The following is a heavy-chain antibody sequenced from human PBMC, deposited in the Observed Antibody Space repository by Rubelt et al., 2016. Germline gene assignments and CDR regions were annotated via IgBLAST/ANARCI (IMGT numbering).Heavy chain of an antibody. V-gene: IGHV3-30*14. CDR2: ISYDGSNK. Sequence: VQLLESGGGLVQPGGSLRLSCAASGFTFSSYAMHWVRQAPGKGLEWVAVISYDGSNKYYADSVKGRFTISRDNAKNTLYLQMNSLRADDTAVYYCARDLRGRQDYWGQGTLVTVSS. D-gene: IGHD1-26*01. CDR3: ARDLRGRQDY. CDR1: GFTFSSYA. J-gene: IGHJ4*02.